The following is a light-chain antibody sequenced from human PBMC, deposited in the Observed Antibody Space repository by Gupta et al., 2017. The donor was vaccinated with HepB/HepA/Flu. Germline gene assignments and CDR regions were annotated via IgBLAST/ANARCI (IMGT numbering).Light chain of an antibody. V-gene: IGLV1-40*01. CDR2: VHN. J-gene: IGLJ1*01. CDR3: QSYDSGMSGYV. CDR1: SSNIGAGYD. Sequence: SVLPRPPSVSGAPGQRVTISCPGSSSNIGAGYDVLWYQHLPGTVPKVLIYVHNYRPSGVPDRFSGSRSGTSASLAISGLQAEDEADYFCQSYDSGMSGYVFGSGTKVTVL.